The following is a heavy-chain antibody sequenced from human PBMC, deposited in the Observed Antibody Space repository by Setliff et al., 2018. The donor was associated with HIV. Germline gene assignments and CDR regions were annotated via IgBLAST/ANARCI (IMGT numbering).Heavy chain of an antibody. CDR3: VKGGQWFGDHRVFDY. CDR2: ISYDVSIR. CDR1: RSTCSGCS. J-gene: IGHJ4*02. Sequence: PGGSLRLSCAASRSTCSGCSVHWVRQAPGEGLEWVALISYDVSIRYYADSVKGRFTISRDRSKSTLYLQMNRLRTEDTAVYYCVKGGQWFGDHRVFDYWGQGTLVTVSS. D-gene: IGHD3-10*01. V-gene: IGHV3-30*04.